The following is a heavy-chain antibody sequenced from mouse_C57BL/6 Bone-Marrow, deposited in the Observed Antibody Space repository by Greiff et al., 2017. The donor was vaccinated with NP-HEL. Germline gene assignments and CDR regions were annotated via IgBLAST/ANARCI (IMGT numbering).Heavy chain of an antibody. CDR3: ARGITTVGYAMDY. CDR2: IYPGSGST. Sequence: VQLQQSGAELVKPGASVKMSCKASGYTFTSYWITWVKQRPGQGLEWIGDIYPGSGSTNYNEKFKSKATLTVDTSSSTAYMQLSSLTSEDSAVYYCARGITTVGYAMDYWGQGTSVTVSS. D-gene: IGHD1-1*01. V-gene: IGHV1-55*01. J-gene: IGHJ4*01. CDR1: GYTFTSYW.